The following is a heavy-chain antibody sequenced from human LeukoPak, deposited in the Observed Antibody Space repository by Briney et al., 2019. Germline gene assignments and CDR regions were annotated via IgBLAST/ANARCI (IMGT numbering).Heavy chain of an antibody. CDR2: ISSSSSYI. V-gene: IGHV3-21*01. J-gene: IGHJ4*02. CDR1: GFSFSSYS. Sequence: PGGSLRLSCAASGFSFSSYSMNWVRQAPGKGLEWVSSISSSSSYIYYAESVKGRFTIARDNAKNSLYLQMNSLRAEDTAVYYCARDSRGYSYSSCFDYWGQGTLVTASS. D-gene: IGHD5-18*01. CDR3: ARDSRGYSYSSCFDY.